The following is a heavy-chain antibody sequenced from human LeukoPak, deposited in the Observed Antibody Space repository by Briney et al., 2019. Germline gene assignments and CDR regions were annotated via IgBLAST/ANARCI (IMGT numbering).Heavy chain of an antibody. CDR2: ISRTSSDI. D-gene: IGHD1-14*01. CDR3: ARGVPDDY. CDR1: GFTFSHYS. Sequence: GGSLRLSCAASGFTFSHYSMDWVRQAPGKGLEWVSSISRTSSDIYYADSVKGRFTISRDKAKNSLYLQMNSLRAEDTAVYYCARGVPDDYWGQGTLVTVSS. J-gene: IGHJ4*02. V-gene: IGHV3-21*01.